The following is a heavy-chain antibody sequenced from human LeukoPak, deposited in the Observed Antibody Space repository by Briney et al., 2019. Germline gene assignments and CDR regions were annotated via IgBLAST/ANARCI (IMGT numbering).Heavy chain of an antibody. V-gene: IGHV3-11*04. Sequence: GGSLRLSCAASGFTFSDYYMSWIRQAPGKGLEWVSYISSSGSTIYYADSVKGRFTISRDNAKNSLYLQMNSLRAEDTAVYYCARVEESYYGSGSLAYYYYYYMDVWGKGTTVTVSS. CDR2: ISSSGSTI. J-gene: IGHJ6*03. CDR1: GFTFSDYY. CDR3: ARVEESYYGSGSLAYYYYYYMDV. D-gene: IGHD3-10*01.